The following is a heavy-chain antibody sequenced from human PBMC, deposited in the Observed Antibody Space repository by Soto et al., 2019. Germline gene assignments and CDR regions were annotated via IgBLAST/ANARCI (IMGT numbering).Heavy chain of an antibody. J-gene: IGHJ5*02. V-gene: IGHV3-23*01. Sequence: GGSLRLSCAASGFTFSSYAMSWIRQAPGKGLEWVSGISVSGGSTYHADSVKGRFTISRDNSKNTLYLQMNSLRGEDTAVYYCARVPGSGSTLNWFDPWGQGTLVTVSS. CDR2: ISVSGGST. CDR1: GFTFSSYA. D-gene: IGHD3-10*01. CDR3: ARVPGSGSTLNWFDP.